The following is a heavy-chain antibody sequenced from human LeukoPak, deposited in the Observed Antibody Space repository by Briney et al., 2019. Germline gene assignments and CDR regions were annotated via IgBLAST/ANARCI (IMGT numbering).Heavy chain of an antibody. J-gene: IGHJ6*02. CDR3: ASAQYYDFWSGREDYYYGMDV. CDR1: GFTFSSYA. Sequence: GGSLRLSCAASGFTFSSYAMHWVRQAPGKGLEWVAVISYDGSNKYYADSVKGRFTISRDNSKNTLYLQMNSLRAEDTAVYYCASAQYYDFWSGREDYYYGMDVWGQGTTVTVSS. D-gene: IGHD3-3*01. CDR2: ISYDGSNK. V-gene: IGHV3-30-3*01.